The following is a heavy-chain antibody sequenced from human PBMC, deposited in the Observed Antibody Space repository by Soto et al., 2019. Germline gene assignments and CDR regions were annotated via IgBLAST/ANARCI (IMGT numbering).Heavy chain of an antibody. CDR2: IYHSGST. J-gene: IGHJ6*02. Sequence: PSETLSLTCAVSGGSIRSGGYSGSCIRHPEGKGLAWIGYIYHSGSTYYNPSLKSRVTISVDRSKNQFSLKLSSVTAADTAVYYCARGEHILTGFGMDVWGQGTTVTSP. D-gene: IGHD3-9*01. CDR3: ARGEHILTGFGMDV. V-gene: IGHV4-30-2*01. CDR1: GGSIRSGGYS.